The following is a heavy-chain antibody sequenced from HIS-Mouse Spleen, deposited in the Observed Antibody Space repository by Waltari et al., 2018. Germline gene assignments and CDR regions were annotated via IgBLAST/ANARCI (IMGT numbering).Heavy chain of an antibody. V-gene: IGHV4-39*07. CDR1: GGSISSRRYY. D-gene: IGHD6-13*01. Sequence: QLQLPESGPGLVQPSETLSLTCTVPGGSISSRRYYWGWFRLSAGKGLEWIGSIYYSGSTYYNPSLKSRVTISVDTSKNQFSLKLSSVTAADTAVYYCAREIPYSSSWYDWYFDLWGRGTLVTVSS. CDR3: AREIPYSSSWYDWYFDL. J-gene: IGHJ2*01. CDR2: IYYSGST.